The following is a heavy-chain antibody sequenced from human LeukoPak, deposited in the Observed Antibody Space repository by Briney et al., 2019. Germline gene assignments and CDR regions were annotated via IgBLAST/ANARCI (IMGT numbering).Heavy chain of an antibody. CDR3: ARAFYDSSWFDP. V-gene: IGHV3-53*01. Sequence: PGGSLRLSCAASGFTFSSYAMSWVRQAPGKGLEWVSVIYSGGSTYYADSVKGRFTISRDNSKNTLYLRMNSLRAEDTAVYYCARAFYDSSWFDPWGQGTLVTVSS. CDR2: IYSGGST. J-gene: IGHJ5*02. CDR1: GFTFSSYA. D-gene: IGHD3-22*01.